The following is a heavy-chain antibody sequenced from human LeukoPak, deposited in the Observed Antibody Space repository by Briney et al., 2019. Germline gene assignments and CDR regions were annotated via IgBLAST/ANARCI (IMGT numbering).Heavy chain of an antibody. V-gene: IGHV3-23*01. D-gene: IGHD3-10*01. CDR3: AKADYYGSGSSIKVDY. CDR1: GFTFSSYG. Sequence: TGGSLRLSCAASGFTFSSYGMSWVRQAPGKGLEWVSAISGSGGSTYYADSVRGRFTISRDNSKNTLYLQMNSLRAEDTAVYYCAKADYYGSGSSIKVDYWGQGTLVTVSS. J-gene: IGHJ4*02. CDR2: ISGSGGST.